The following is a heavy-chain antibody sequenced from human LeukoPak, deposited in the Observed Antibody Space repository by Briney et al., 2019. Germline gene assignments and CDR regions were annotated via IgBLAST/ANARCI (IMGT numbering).Heavy chain of an antibody. Sequence: PGGSLRLSCAASGFTFSSYEINWVRQAPGGGLEWVSYISGSGGTIYYADSAKGRFTISRDNAKNSLYLQMNSLRAEDTAVYYCARQHTYDSRYFDSWGQGTLVTVSS. CDR3: ARQHTYDSRYFDS. CDR2: ISGSGGTI. CDR1: GFTFSSYE. D-gene: IGHD3-16*01. J-gene: IGHJ4*02. V-gene: IGHV3-48*03.